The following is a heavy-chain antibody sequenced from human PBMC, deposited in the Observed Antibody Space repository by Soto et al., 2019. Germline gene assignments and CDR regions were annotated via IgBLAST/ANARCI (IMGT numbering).Heavy chain of an antibody. CDR1: GGSFSGYY. Sequence: SEILSLTCAVYGGSFSGYYWTWIRQPPGTGLEWIGEINHSGSTNYNPSLKSRVTISVDTSKNQFSLKLTSVTVEDTAIYYCASLDTARIQIAGYWGQGIQVTVSS. D-gene: IGHD5-18*01. V-gene: IGHV4-34*01. J-gene: IGHJ4*02. CDR2: INHSGST. CDR3: ASLDTARIQIAGY.